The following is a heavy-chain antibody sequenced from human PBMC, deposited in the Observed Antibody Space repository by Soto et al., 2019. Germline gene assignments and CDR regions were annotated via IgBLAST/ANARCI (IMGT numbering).Heavy chain of an antibody. CDR1: GFTFSSYA. D-gene: IGHD6-13*01. CDR2: ISYDGSNK. V-gene: IGHV3-30-3*01. J-gene: IGHJ6*02. Sequence: VGSLRLSCAASGFTFSSYAMHWVRQAPGKGPEWVAVISYDGSNKYYADSVKGRFTISRDNSKNTLYLQMNSLRAEDTAVYYCASPTRGQQLVRYYYYGMDVWGQGTTVTVSS. CDR3: ASPTRGQQLVRYYYYGMDV.